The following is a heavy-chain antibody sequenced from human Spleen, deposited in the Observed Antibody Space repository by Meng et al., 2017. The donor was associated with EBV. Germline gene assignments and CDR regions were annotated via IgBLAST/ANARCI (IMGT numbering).Heavy chain of an antibody. D-gene: IGHD2-8*01. CDR2: ITSRTSYI. CDR3: ARIALYYFDL. CDR1: GFDFSGYS. J-gene: IGHJ4*02. Sequence: EGQLEESGGGLVKPGGSLRLCCVASGFDFSGYSMTWVRQAPGKGLEWVSSITSRTSYIDYADSVKGRFTISRDNAKNSLYLQMNSLSPDDSAVYYCARIALYYFDLWGQGTLVTVSS. V-gene: IGHV3-21*01.